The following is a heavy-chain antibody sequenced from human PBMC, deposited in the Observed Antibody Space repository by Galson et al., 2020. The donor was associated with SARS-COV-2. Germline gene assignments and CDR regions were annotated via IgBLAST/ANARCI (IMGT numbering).Heavy chain of an antibody. CDR2: IYTSGST. Sequence: SETLSLTCTVSGGSISSYYWSWIRRPAGKGLEYIGRIYTSGSTNYNPSLRSRVTMSVDTSKNQFSLKLSSVTAADTAVYYCAREISTSLFGYCGQGTLVTVAS. J-gene: IGHJ4*02. V-gene: IGHV4-4*07. CDR3: AREISTSLFGY. D-gene: IGHD2-2*01. CDR1: GGSISSYY.